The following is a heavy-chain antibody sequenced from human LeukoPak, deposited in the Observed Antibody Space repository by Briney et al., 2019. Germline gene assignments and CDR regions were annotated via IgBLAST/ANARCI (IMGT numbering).Heavy chain of an antibody. CDR3: AKGIPGITMIVVVGY. CDR1: GFTFSSYA. CDR2: ISGSGGST. D-gene: IGHD3-22*01. Sequence: PGRSVRLSCAASGFTFSSYAMSWVRQAPGKGLEWVSAISGSGGSTYYADSVKGRFTISRDNSKNTLYLQMNSLRAEDTAVYYCAKGIPGITMIVVVGYWGQGTLVSVSS. V-gene: IGHV3-23*01. J-gene: IGHJ4*02.